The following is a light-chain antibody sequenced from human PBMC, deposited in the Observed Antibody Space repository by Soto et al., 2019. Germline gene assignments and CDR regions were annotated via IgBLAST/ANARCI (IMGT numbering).Light chain of an antibody. Sequence: DSQMTQSPSTLSASVGDRVTITCRATQNIYGWLAWYQQKSGKAPKLLIYDASSLESGVPSRFSGSGFGTEFTVTISSLQPDDFATYYCQQYNSYPWTFGQGTKV. CDR2: DAS. V-gene: IGKV1-5*01. CDR3: QQYNSYPWT. J-gene: IGKJ1*01. CDR1: QNIYGW.